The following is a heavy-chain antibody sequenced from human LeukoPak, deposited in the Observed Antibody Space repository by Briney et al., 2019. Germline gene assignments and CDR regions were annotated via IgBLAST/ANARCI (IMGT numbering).Heavy chain of an antibody. D-gene: IGHD2-15*01. Sequence: GSLRLSCAASGFTFSSYGMHWVRQAPGKGLEWVAFIRYDGSNKYYADSVKGRFTISRDNSKNTLYLQMNSLRAEDTAVYHCVREASGGSKGVSGIFDIWGQGTLVTVSS. V-gene: IGHV3-30*02. CDR2: IRYDGSNK. CDR1: GFTFSSYG. J-gene: IGHJ3*02. CDR3: VREASGGSKGVSGIFDI.